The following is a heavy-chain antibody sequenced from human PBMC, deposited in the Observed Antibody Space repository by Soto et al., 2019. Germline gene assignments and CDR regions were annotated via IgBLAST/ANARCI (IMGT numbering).Heavy chain of an antibody. J-gene: IGHJ4*02. CDR3: ARVGLYDGRFYFFDY. CDR2: TRNRANSYST. D-gene: IGHD2-8*01. CDR1: GFTLSDYY. Sequence: PGGSLRLSCEVSGFTLSDYYIDWVRQAPGKGLEWVARTRNRANSYSTEYAASVKGRFTISRDDSKNSVNLQMNSLRTEDTAVYFCARVGLYDGRFYFFDYWGQGTLVTVSS. V-gene: IGHV3-72*01.